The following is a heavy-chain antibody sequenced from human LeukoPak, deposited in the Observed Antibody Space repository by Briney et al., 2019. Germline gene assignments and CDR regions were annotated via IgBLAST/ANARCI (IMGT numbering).Heavy chain of an antibody. D-gene: IGHD6-13*01. CDR1: GGSISSYY. V-gene: IGHV4-59*08. J-gene: IGHJ4*02. CDR3: ARHRIVAAVGAFDY. Sequence: KPSETLSLTCTVSGGSISSYYWSWIRQPPGKGLEWIGFIHYSGSTNYNPSLKSRVTMSVDTSRNQFSLKLSSVTAADTAVYYCARHRIVAAVGAFDYWGQGTLVTVSS. CDR2: IHYSGST.